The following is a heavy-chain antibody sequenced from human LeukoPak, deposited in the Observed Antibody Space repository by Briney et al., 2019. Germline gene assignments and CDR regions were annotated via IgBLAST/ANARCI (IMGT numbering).Heavy chain of an antibody. CDR1: GFTVSSNY. D-gene: IGHD1-26*01. J-gene: IGHJ4*02. CDR3: ARGLARIARASSPYYLDY. Sequence: GGSLRLSCAASGFTVSSNYMSWVRQAPGKGLEWVSVIYGGGSTYYTDSVKGRFTISRDNSKNTLYLQMNSLRAEDTAVYYCARGLARIARASSPYYLDYWGQGTLVTVSS. V-gene: IGHV3-53*01. CDR2: IYGGGST.